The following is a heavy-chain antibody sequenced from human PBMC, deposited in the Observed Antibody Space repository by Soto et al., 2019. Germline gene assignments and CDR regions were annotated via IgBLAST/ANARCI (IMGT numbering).Heavy chain of an antibody. CDR3: ARDLDGSGSYYTDY. CDR1: GYTFSSYG. Sequence: QVQLVQSRAEVKKPGASVKVSCKGSGYTFSSYGINWVRQAPGQGLEWMGWITPYNGNTKYAQIFQGRVTMTTDTSTSTAYMELRSLRSDDTAVYYCARDLDGSGSYYTDYWGQGTLVTVSS. J-gene: IGHJ4*02. V-gene: IGHV1-18*01. D-gene: IGHD3-10*01. CDR2: ITPYNGNT.